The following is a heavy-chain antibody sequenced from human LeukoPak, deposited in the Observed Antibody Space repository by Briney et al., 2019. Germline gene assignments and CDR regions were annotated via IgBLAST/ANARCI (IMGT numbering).Heavy chain of an antibody. J-gene: IGHJ4*02. CDR3: ARDRNYNDSSGQFDY. D-gene: IGHD3-22*01. Sequence: ASVKVSCKASGYTFTGYYMHWVRQAPGQGLEWMGWINPNSGGTNYAQKFQGRVTMTRDTSISTAYMELSRLRSDDTAVYYCARDRNYNDSSGQFDYWGQGTLVTVSS. V-gene: IGHV1-2*02. CDR2: INPNSGGT. CDR1: GYTFTGYY.